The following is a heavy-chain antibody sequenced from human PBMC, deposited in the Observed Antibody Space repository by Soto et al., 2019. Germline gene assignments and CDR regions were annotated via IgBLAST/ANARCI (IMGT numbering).Heavy chain of an antibody. CDR1: GVTVTHRR. V-gene: IGHV3-53*01. CDR2: VYSGGST. D-gene: IGHD3-10*01. J-gene: IGHJ5*02. Sequence: GGSRRHQCAASGVTVTHRRMISVRQAPGKGLEWVSGVYSGGSTYHAAAVKGRFTISRDTSKNTLFLQMNNLRVEDTAVYFCAILGPYGAESYMLTHRGFAPWGQGT. CDR3: AILGPYGAESYMLTHRGFAP.